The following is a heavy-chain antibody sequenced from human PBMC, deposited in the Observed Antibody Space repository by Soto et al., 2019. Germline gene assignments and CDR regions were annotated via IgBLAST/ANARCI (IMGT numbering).Heavy chain of an antibody. CDR3: ARGGSSSWYPHYYYYGMDV. J-gene: IGHJ6*02. CDR2: ISAYNGNT. CDR1: GYTFTSYG. Sequence: ASVKVSCKASGYTFTSYGISWVRQAPGQGLEWMGWISAYNGNTNYAQTLQGRVTMTTDTSTSTAYMELRSLRSDDTAVYYCARGGSSSWYPHYYYYGMDVWGQGTTVTVSS. D-gene: IGHD6-13*01. V-gene: IGHV1-18*01.